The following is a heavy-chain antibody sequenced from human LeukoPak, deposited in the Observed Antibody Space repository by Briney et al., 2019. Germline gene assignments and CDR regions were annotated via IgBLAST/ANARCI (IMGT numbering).Heavy chain of an antibody. CDR3: ARAIGGYYYDSSGYYHDY. Sequence: PSETLSLTCTVSGGSISSGGYSWSWIRQHPGKGLEWIGYIYYSGSTYYNPSLKSRVTISVDTSKNQFSLKLSSVTAADTAVYYCARAIGGYYYDSSGYYHDYWGQGTLVTVSS. CDR2: IYYSGST. CDR1: GGSISSGGYS. J-gene: IGHJ4*02. D-gene: IGHD3-22*01. V-gene: IGHV4-31*03.